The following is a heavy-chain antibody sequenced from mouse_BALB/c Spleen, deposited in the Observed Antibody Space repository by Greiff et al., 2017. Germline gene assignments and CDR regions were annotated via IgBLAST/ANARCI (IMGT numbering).Heavy chain of an antibody. CDR3: ARGTTVVPYYAMDY. CDR2: IGSGSSTI. V-gene: IGHV5-17*02. CDR1: GFTFSSFG. D-gene: IGHD1-1*01. J-gene: IGHJ4*01. Sequence: DVQLQESGGGLVQPGGSRKLSCAASGFTFSSFGMHWVRQAPEKGLEWVAYIGSGSSTIYYADTVKGRFTISRDNPKNTLFLQMTSLRSEDTAMYYCARGTTVVPYYAMDYWGQGTSVTVSS.